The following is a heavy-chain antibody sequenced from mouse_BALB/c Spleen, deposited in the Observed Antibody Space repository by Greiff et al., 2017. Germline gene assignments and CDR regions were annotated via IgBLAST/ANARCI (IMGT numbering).Heavy chain of an antibody. V-gene: IGHV5-4*02. CDR3: ARDYYGDY. CDR1: GFTFSDYY. CDR2: ISDGGSYT. Sequence: VQLKQSGGGLVKPGGSLKLSCAASGFTFSDYYMYWVRQTPEKRLEWVATISDGGSYTYYPDSVKGRFTISRDNAKNNLYLQMSSLKSEDTAMYYCARDYYGDYWGQGTTLTVSS. J-gene: IGHJ2*01.